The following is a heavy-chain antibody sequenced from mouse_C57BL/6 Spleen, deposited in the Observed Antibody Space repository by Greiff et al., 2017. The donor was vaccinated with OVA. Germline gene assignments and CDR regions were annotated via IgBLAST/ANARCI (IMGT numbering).Heavy chain of an antibody. CDR1: GYTFTSYW. D-gene: IGHD1-1*01. Sequence: VQLQQPGAELVMPGASVKLSCKASGYTFTSYWMHWVKQRPGQGLEWIGEIDPSDSYTNYNQKFKGKSTLTVDKSSSTAYRQLSSLTSEDSAVYYCARDYGSSYDYARDYWGQGTSGTVSS. V-gene: IGHV1-69*01. J-gene: IGHJ4*01. CDR2: IDPSDSYT. CDR3: ARDYGSSYDYARDY.